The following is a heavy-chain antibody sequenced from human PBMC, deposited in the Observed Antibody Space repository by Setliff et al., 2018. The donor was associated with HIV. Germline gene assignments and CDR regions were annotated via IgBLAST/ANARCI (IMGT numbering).Heavy chain of an antibody. D-gene: IGHD1-7*01. CDR1: GGSFSNSYYF. V-gene: IGHV4-39*01. CDR3: ARHRQGLAGSTPGYYMDV. J-gene: IGHJ6*03. CDR2: ISYSGST. Sequence: SETLSLTCNVSGGSFSNSYYFWGWIRQPPGKGLEWIGSISYSGSTYYNPSLKSRVTMSVDTSKNQFSLKLSSVTAADTAVYYCARHRQGLAGSTPGYYMDVWGKGTTVTVSS.